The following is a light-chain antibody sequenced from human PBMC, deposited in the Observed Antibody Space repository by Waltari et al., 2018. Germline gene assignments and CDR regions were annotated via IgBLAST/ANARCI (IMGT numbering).Light chain of an antibody. CDR3: QQSYSTPQVT. V-gene: IGKV1-39*01. J-gene: IGKJ1*01. CDR2: AAS. CDR1: QSISSY. Sequence: DIQMTQSPSSLSASVGDRVTITCRASQSISSYLNWYQQKPGKDPKLLIYAASSLQSGVPSRFSGSGSGTDFTLTIGSLQPEDFATYYCQQSYSTPQVTFGQGTKVEIK.